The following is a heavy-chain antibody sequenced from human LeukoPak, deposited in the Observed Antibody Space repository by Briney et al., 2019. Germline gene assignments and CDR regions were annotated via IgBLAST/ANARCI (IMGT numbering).Heavy chain of an antibody. Sequence: GGSLRLSCAASGFTLSSYPMNWVRQAPGKGLEWISTISVSDVSTHYADSVKGRFTISRDNSKNTLYPQMNSLRAEDTAVYYCARRVPNEVITDYFDYWGPGTLVTVSS. J-gene: IGHJ4*02. CDR3: ARRVPNEVITDYFDY. V-gene: IGHV3-23*01. D-gene: IGHD3-16*01. CDR1: GFTLSSYP. CDR2: ISVSDVST.